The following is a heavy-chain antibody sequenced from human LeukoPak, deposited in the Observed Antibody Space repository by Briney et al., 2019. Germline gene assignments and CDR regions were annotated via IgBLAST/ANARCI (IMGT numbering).Heavy chain of an antibody. J-gene: IGHJ5*02. V-gene: IGHV1-8*01. D-gene: IGHD3-10*01. Sequence: ASVKVSCKASGYTFTSYDINWGRQATGQGLEWMGWMNPNSGNTGYAQKFQGRVTMTRNTSISTAYMELSSLRSEDTAVYYCARAYYGSGSYWSPGWFDPWGQGTLVTVSS. CDR2: MNPNSGNT. CDR1: GYTFTSYD. CDR3: ARAYYGSGSYWSPGWFDP.